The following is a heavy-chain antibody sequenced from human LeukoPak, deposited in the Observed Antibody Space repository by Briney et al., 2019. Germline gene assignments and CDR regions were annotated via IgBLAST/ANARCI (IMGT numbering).Heavy chain of an antibody. CDR3: ARDVRDGYNLFDY. D-gene: IGHD5-24*01. CDR2: IHASGST. V-gene: IGHV4-61*02. CDR1: GGSISSGSYY. J-gene: IGHJ4*02. Sequence: PSETLSLTCTVSGGSISSGSYYWSWIRQPAGKGLEWIGRIHASGSTNYNPSLKSRVIISTDTSKNQFSLKLTSVTAADTAVYYCARDVRDGYNLFDYWGQGTLVTVSS.